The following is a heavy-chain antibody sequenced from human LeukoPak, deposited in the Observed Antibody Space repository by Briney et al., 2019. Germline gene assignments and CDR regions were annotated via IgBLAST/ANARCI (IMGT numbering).Heavy chain of an antibody. D-gene: IGHD1-14*01. CDR2: IGPTGSDR. CDR1: GLTFSTSG. V-gene: IGHV3-21*06. J-gene: IGHJ4*02. CDR3: AIETNGRHYYY. Sequence: GGSLRLSCTASGLTFSTSGFNWVRQAPGKGLEWVASIGPTGSDRYHADSIKGRFTISRDNANNFLYLQMNSLRAEDTAVCYCAIETNGRHYYYWGQGTLLTVSS.